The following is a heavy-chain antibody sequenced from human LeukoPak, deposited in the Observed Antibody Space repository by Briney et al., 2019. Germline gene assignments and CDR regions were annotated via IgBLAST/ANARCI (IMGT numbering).Heavy chain of an antibody. V-gene: IGHV3-23*01. CDR2: ISGSGGST. J-gene: IGHJ5*02. Sequence: GSLILSCAASGFTFSSYAMSRVRQAPGKGLEWVSAISGSGGSTYYADSVKGRFTISRDNSKNTLYLQMNSLRAEDTAVYYCAKMVVTAIQGWFDPWGQGTLVTVSS. D-gene: IGHD2-21*02. CDR3: AKMVVTAIQGWFDP. CDR1: GFTFSSYA.